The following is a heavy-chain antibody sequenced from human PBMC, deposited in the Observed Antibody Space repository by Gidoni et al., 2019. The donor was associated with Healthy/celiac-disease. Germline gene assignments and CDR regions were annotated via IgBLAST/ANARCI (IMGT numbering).Heavy chain of an antibody. J-gene: IGHJ6*03. CDR1: GFTFSSYS. V-gene: IGHV3-21*01. CDR2: ISSSSSYI. D-gene: IGHD6-13*01. Sequence: EVQLVESGGGLVKPGGSLRLSCAASGFTFSSYSMNWVRQAPGKGLEWVSSISSSSSYIYYADSVKGRFTISRDNAKNSLYLQMNSLRAEDTAVYYCARDEGQQLLPYYYYMDVWGKGTTVTVSS. CDR3: ARDEGQQLLPYYYYMDV.